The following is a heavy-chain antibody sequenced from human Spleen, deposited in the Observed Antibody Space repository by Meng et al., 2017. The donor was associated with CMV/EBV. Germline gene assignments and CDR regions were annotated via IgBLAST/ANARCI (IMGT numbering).Heavy chain of an antibody. J-gene: IGHJ3*02. Sequence: GGSLRLSCVASGFGFSDYSMNWVRQAPGKGLEWVSFISSSSSNINYADSLKGRFTISRDKSKNTLYLQMDSLRTEDTALYYCARREILGYNEGLFGFNIWGQGTRVTRLL. CDR1: GFGFSDYS. D-gene: IGHD5-18*01. V-gene: IGHV3-21*01. CDR2: ISSSSSNI. CDR3: ARREILGYNEGLFGFNI.